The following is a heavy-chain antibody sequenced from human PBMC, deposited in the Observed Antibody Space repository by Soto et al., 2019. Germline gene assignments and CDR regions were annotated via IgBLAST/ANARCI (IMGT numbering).Heavy chain of an antibody. Sequence: KPSDTLSLTXTVSGGSISSDYWSWIRQPPGKGLEWIGYIYYSGSTNYNPSLKSRVTISVDTSKNQFSLKLSSVTAADTAVYYCAREGGDSSFSGPNDAFDIWGQGTMVTVS. CDR2: IYYSGST. D-gene: IGHD6-13*01. CDR1: GGSISSDY. CDR3: AREGGDSSFSGPNDAFDI. J-gene: IGHJ3*02. V-gene: IGHV4-59*01.